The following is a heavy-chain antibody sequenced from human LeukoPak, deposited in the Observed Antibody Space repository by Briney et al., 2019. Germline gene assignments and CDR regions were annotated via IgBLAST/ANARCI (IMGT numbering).Heavy chain of an antibody. V-gene: IGHV3-30*02. CDR2: IRYDGSNK. J-gene: IGHJ6*03. CDR3: AKWGVDYYYYYMDV. CDR1: GFTFSSYG. Sequence: PGGSLRLSCAASGFTFSSYGMHWVRQAPGKGLEWVAFIRYDGSNKYYADSVKGRFTISRDNSKNTLYLQMNSLRAEDTAVYYCAKWGVDYYYYYMDVWGKGTTVTVSS. D-gene: IGHD3-16*01.